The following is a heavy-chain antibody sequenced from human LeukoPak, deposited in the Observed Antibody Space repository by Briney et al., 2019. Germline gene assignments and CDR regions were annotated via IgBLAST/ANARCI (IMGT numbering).Heavy chain of an antibody. J-gene: IGHJ4*02. Sequence: GASVKVSCKASGYTFTGYYMHWVRQAPGQGLEWMGRINPNSGGTNYAQKFQGRVTMTTDTSTSTAYMELRSLRSDDTAVYYCARDGVDTASDYWGQGTLVTVSS. D-gene: IGHD5-18*01. CDR3: ARDGVDTASDY. CDR2: INPNSGGT. CDR1: GYTFTGYY. V-gene: IGHV1-2*06.